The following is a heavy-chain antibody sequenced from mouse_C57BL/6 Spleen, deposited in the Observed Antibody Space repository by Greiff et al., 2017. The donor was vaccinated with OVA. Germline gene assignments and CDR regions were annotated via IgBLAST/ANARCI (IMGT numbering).Heavy chain of an antibody. D-gene: IGHD2-3*01. Sequence: QVQLQQPGAELVKPGASVKLSCKASGYTFTSYWMRWVKQRPGRGLEWIGRIDPNSGGTKYNEKFKSKATLTVDKPSRTAYMQHRRLTTVDSAVYSCSNAEYGGYCVGAAMDDWGQGTSVTVSS. J-gene: IGHJ4*01. CDR1: GYTFTSYW. CDR2: IDPNSGGT. V-gene: IGHV1-72*01. CDR3: SNAEYGGYCVGAAMDD.